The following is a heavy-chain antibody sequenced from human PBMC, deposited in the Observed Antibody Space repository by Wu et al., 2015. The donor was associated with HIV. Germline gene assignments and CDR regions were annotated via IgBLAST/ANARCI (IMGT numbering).Heavy chain of an antibody. D-gene: IGHD5-18*01. Sequence: QVQLAQSGAEVKKPGSSVKVSCKASGDTFSNYAINWVRQAPGQGLEWMGGIISIFDIVNYAQKFQGRATITADKSTSTSYMELSSLTFEDTAVYYCARVDSPMALYFFDQWGQGTLVTVSS. J-gene: IGHJ4*02. V-gene: IGHV1-69*14. CDR3: ARVDSPMALYFFDQ. CDR2: IISIFDIV. CDR1: GDTFSNYA.